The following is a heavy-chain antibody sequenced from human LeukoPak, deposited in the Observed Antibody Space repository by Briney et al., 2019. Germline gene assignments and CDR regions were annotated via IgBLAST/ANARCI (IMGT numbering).Heavy chain of an antibody. J-gene: IGHJ3*02. CDR2: ISAYNGNT. CDR3: ARDGFFGSGIVGAFDI. Sequence: ASVKVSCKASGYTFTSYGISWVRQAPGQGLEWMGWISAYNGNTNYAQKFQGRVTMITDTSTSTGYMELRSLRSDDTAVYYCARDGFFGSGIVGAFDIWGQGTMVTVSS. CDR1: GYTFTSYG. D-gene: IGHD3-10*01. V-gene: IGHV1-18*01.